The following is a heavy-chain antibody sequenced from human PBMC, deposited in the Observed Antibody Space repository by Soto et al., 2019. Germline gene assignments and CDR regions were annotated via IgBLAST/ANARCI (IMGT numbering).Heavy chain of an antibody. CDR3: ARSYRSGWESDY. V-gene: IGHV3-11*01. J-gene: IGHJ4*02. D-gene: IGHD6-19*01. Sequence: PGGSLRLSCVAAGFTFCNYYMSWNRQAPGKGLEWVSYISSTGRTIYYADSVKGRFTVSRDNAQNSLSLKLNSLRVEEPAVYYCARSYRSGWESDYWGQGTQVTGLL. CDR2: ISSTGRTI. CDR1: GFTFCNYY.